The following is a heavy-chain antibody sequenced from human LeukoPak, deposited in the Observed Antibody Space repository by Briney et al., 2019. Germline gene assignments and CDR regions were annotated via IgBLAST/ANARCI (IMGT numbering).Heavy chain of an antibody. D-gene: IGHD6-13*01. V-gene: IGHV6-1*01. CDR3: ARGTSSWYDYYYYYMDV. CDR2: TYYRSKWYN. CDR1: GDSVSSNSAA. J-gene: IGHJ6*03. Sequence: SQTLSLTCAISGDSVSSNSAAWNWIRQSPSRGLEWLGRTYYRSKWYNDYAVSVKSRITINPDTSKNQFSLQLNSVTPEDTAVYYCARGTSSWYDYYYYYMDVWGNGTTVTVSS.